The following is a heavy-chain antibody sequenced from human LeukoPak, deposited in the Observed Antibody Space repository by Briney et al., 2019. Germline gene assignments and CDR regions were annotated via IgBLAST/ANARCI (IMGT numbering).Heavy chain of an antibody. D-gene: IGHD3-9*01. V-gene: IGHV4-39*07. CDR3: ARDNAVLRYFDWLFQSGPFDP. Sequence: SETLSLTCTVSGGSISSSSYYWGWIRQPPGKGLEWIGSIYYSGNTYYNPSLKSRVIISVDTSKNQFSLKLSSVTAADTAVYYCARDNAVLRYFDWLFQSGPFDPWGQGTLVTVSS. J-gene: IGHJ5*02. CDR1: GGSISSSSYY. CDR2: IYYSGNT.